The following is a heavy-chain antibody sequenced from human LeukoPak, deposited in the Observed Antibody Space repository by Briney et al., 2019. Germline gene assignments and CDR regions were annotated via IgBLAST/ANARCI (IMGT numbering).Heavy chain of an antibody. Sequence: PGGSLRLSCAASGLTFSSYWMHWVRQAPGKGLVWVSRIKSDGSSTSYADPVKGRFTISRDNAKNSLYLQMNSLRVEDTAVYYCARVGRGYSYGYFDYWGQGTLGTVSS. D-gene: IGHD5-18*01. CDR3: ARVGRGYSYGYFDY. J-gene: IGHJ4*02. CDR2: IKSDGSST. CDR1: GLTFSSYW. V-gene: IGHV3-74*01.